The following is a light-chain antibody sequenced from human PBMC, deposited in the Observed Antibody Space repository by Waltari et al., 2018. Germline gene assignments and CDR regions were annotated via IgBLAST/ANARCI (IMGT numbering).Light chain of an antibody. V-gene: IGKV2-40*01. CDR1: QSLLNRADGYTY. Sequence: DIVMTQTPLSLPVTPGEPASTSCRSSQSLLNRADGYTYLDWFLQKPGQSPQLLIYTLAYRASGVPDRFSGTGSGSNFSLKISRVEAEDVGVYYCMQRLEFPYTFGQGTRLDMK. J-gene: IGKJ2*01. CDR3: MQRLEFPYT. CDR2: TLA.